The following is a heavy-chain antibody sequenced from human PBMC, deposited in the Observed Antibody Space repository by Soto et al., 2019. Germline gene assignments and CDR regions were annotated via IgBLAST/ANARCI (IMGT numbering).Heavy chain of an antibody. CDR3: ARDSPQLVRVNYYGMDV. CDR1: GFTVSSNY. J-gene: IGHJ6*02. D-gene: IGHD6-13*01. CDR2: IYSGGST. Sequence: GGSLRLSCAASGFTVSSNYMSWVRQAPGKGLEWVSVIYSGGSTYYADSVKGRFTISRDNSKNTLYLQMNSLRAEDTAVYYCARDSPQLVRVNYYGMDVWGQGTTVTVSS. V-gene: IGHV3-53*01.